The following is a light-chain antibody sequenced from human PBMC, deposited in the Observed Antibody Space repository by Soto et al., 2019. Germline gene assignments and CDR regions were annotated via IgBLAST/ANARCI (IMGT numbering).Light chain of an antibody. CDR2: DVS. J-gene: IGLJ2*01. CDR3: SSYTSSSTI. V-gene: IGLV2-14*01. Sequence: QSALAQPASVSGSPGQSITISCTGISRDVGGYNYVSWYQQHPGKAPKLLIYDVSSRPSGVSNRFSGSKSGNTASLTISGLQAEDEADYYCSSYTSSSTIFGGGTKLTVL. CDR1: SRDVGGYNY.